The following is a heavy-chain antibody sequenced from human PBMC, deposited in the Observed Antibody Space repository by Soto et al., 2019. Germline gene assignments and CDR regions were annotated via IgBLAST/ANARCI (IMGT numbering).Heavy chain of an antibody. Sequence: ASVKVSCKASGYTFTSYYIHWVRQAPGQGLEWVAMINPGGGRTKNAQKLQGRVTMTTDTSTSTAYMELRSLRSDDTAVYYCARDLQTYYYDSSGYPIWGQGTLVTVSS. CDR1: GYTFTSYY. D-gene: IGHD3-22*01. J-gene: IGHJ4*02. V-gene: IGHV1-46*01. CDR3: ARDLQTYYYDSSGYPI. CDR2: INPGGGRT.